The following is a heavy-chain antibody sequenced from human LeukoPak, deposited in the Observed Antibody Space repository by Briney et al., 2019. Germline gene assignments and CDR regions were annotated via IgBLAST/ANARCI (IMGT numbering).Heavy chain of an antibody. CDR2: IYPGDSDT. Sequence: GESLKISCKDSGYSFTSYWIVWVRQMPGKGLEWMGIIYPGDSDTRYSPSFQGQVTISADKSISTAYLQWSGLKASDTAMYYCARRPSYAPFDYWGQGTLVTVSS. CDR1: GYSFTSYW. J-gene: IGHJ4*02. V-gene: IGHV5-51*01. D-gene: IGHD2-2*01. CDR3: ARRPSYAPFDY.